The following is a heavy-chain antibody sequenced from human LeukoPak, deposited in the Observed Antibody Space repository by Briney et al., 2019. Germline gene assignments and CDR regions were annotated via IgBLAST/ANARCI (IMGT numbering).Heavy chain of an antibody. V-gene: IGHV4-4*07. CDR1: GGSISNYY. D-gene: IGHD4/OR15-4a*01. CDR2: INTSGST. J-gene: IGHJ4*02. CDR3: GRSRGTTMVSRFDY. Sequence: PSETLSLTCTVSGGSISNYYWSWIRQPAGKGLEWIGRINTSGSTNYNPSLESRVTMSVDTSKNQFSLKLSSVTAADTAVYFCGRSRGTTMVSRFDYWGQGTLVTVSS.